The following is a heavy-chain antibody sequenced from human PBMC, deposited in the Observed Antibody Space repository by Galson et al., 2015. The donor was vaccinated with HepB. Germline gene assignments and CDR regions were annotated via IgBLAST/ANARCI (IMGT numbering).Heavy chain of an antibody. V-gene: IGHV3-7*03. D-gene: IGHD3-10*01. CDR2: IKQDGTER. CDR1: GFTFNNYW. Sequence: SLRLSCAASGFTFNNYWMTWVRQFPGKGLKWVANIKQDGTERYYVDSVKGRFTISRDNAKNSVFLQMNSLRAEDTAVYYCARDFAEFHWGQGTLVTVSS. J-gene: IGHJ4*02. CDR3: ARDFAEFH.